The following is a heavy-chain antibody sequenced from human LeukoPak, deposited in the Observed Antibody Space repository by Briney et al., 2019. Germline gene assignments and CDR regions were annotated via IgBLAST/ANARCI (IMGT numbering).Heavy chain of an antibody. V-gene: IGHV3-64*02. CDR2: IVAAGAHT. Sequence: GGALRLSCAASGFRFSYHDMHCVRQAPGRGREFVSSIVAAGAHTFYADSVKGRFTISRDNFQSTMYLQMDGLRPEDSAVYYCARELGGTKTGGFDIWGQGTVVTVSS. CDR1: GFRFSYHD. CDR3: ARELGGTKTGGFDI. D-gene: IGHD1-14*01. J-gene: IGHJ3*02.